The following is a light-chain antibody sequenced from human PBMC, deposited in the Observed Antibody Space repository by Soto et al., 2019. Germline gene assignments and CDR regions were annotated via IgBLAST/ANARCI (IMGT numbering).Light chain of an antibody. V-gene: IGKV1-17*01. J-gene: IGKJ1*01. CDR1: QDIGNV. Sequence: DIQVTQSPFFLSASVGDRVTITCRASQDIGNVLGWFQQEPGKDPRRLIYSASNVQSGVASRISGSRSGTEFTLTISSLQPEDFVTYHCLQHKTFPWTFGQGTKVEMK. CDR3: LQHKTFPWT. CDR2: SAS.